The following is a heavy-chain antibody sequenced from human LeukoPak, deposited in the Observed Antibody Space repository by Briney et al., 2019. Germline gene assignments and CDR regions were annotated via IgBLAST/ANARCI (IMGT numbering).Heavy chain of an antibody. J-gene: IGHJ4*02. CDR2: ITGSGGST. Sequence: GGSLRLSCAASGFTFSNYAVNWVRQAPGKGLEWVSTITGSGGSTFYADSVKGRFTISRDNSMDTLYLQMSSLRAEDTAVYYCAKDRGRYYDSSGYFDSWGQGILVTVSS. CDR3: AKDRGRYYDSSGYFDS. D-gene: IGHD3-22*01. V-gene: IGHV3-23*01. CDR1: GFTFSNYA.